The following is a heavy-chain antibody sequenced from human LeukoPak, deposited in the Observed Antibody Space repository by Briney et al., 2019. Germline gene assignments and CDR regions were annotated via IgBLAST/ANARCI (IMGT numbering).Heavy chain of an antibody. J-gene: IGHJ2*01. V-gene: IGHV4-59*01. CDR3: ARVGYSSSWYADWYFDL. CDR2: IYYSGST. Sequence: PSETLSLTCTVSGGSISSYYWSWIRQPPGKGLEWIGYIYYSGSTNYNPPLKSRVTISVDTSKNQFSLKLSSVTAADTAVYYCARVGYSSSWYADWYFDLWGRGTLVTVSS. CDR1: GGSISSYY. D-gene: IGHD6-13*01.